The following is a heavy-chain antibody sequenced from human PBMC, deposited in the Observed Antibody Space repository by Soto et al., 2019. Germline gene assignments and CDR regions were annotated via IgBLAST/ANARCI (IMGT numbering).Heavy chain of an antibody. Sequence: GGSLRLSCAASGFTFSSYAMSWVRQAPGKGPEWVSAISGSGGSTYYADSVKGRFTISRDNSKNTLYLQMNSLRAEDTAVYYCAKVAVGYCSGGSCYSGDAFDIWGQGTMVTVS. D-gene: IGHD2-15*01. CDR3: AKVAVGYCSGGSCYSGDAFDI. J-gene: IGHJ3*02. V-gene: IGHV3-23*01. CDR2: ISGSGGST. CDR1: GFTFSSYA.